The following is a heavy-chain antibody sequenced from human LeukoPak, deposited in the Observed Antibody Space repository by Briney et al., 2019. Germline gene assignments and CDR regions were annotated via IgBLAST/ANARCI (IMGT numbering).Heavy chain of an antibody. V-gene: IGHV1-18*01. Sequence: GASVKVSCKSSGYTFTTYGISWMRQAPGQGLEWMGWISPYNGNTKYAQKLQGRVTMTTDTSTNTAYMELRSLRSDDTAVYYCAREAPVAAGSDAFDIWGQGTMVTVSS. CDR2: ISPYNGNT. J-gene: IGHJ3*02. D-gene: IGHD6-19*01. CDR1: GYTFTTYG. CDR3: AREAPVAAGSDAFDI.